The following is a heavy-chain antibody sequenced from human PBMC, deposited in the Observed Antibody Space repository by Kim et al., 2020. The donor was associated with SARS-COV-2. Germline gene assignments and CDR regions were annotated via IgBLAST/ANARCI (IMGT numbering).Heavy chain of an antibody. J-gene: IGHJ6*02. CDR3: ARGQGRDNYYYYGMDV. CDR2: IYYSGST. D-gene: IGHD3-10*01. CDR1: GGSISSYY. Sequence: SETLSLTCTVSGGSISSYYWSWIRQPPGKGLEWIGYIYYSGSTNYNPSLKSRVTISVDTSKNQFSLKLSSVTAADTAVYYCARGQGRDNYYYYGMDVWGQGTTVTVSS. V-gene: IGHV4-59*13.